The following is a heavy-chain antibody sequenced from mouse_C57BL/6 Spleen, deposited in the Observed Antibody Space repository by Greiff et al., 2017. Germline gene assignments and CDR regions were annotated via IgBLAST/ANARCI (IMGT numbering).Heavy chain of an antibody. V-gene: IGHV1-53*01. CDR1: GYTFTSYW. CDR2: INPSNGGT. Sequence: QVQLQQPGTELVKPGASVKLSCKASGYTFTSYWMHWVKQRPGQGLEWIGNINPSNGGTYYNEKFKSKVTLTVDKSSSTAYMQLSSLTSEDSAVYYCARGNWDGAWFAYWGQGTLVTVSA. CDR3: ARGNWDGAWFAY. D-gene: IGHD4-1*01. J-gene: IGHJ3*01.